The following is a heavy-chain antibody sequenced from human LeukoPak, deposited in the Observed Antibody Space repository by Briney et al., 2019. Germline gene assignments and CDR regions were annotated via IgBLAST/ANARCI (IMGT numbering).Heavy chain of an antibody. V-gene: IGHV1-2*06. CDR1: GYTFTGYY. CDR2: INPNSGDT. CDR3: ARAVTDCSSTSCYEGQHLYYYYGMDV. Sequence: ASVKVSCKASGYTFTGYYVHWVRQAPGQGLEWMGRINPNSGDTNYAQKLQGRVTMTTDTSTSTAYMELRSLRSDDTAVYYCARAVTDCSSTSCYEGQHLYYYYGMDVWGQGTTVTVSS. D-gene: IGHD2-2*01. J-gene: IGHJ6*02.